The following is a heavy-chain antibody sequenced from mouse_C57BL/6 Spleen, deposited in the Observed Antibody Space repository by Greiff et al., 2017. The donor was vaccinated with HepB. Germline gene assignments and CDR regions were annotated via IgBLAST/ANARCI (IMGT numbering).Heavy chain of an antibody. D-gene: IGHD2-5*01. Sequence: QVQLQQPGAELVKPGASVKLSCKASGYTFTSYWMHWVKQRPGRGLEWIGDIYPGSGSTNYNEKFKSKATLTVDTSSSTAYMQLSSLTSEDSAVYYCARGDSNYPYYAMDYWGQGTSVTVSS. CDR3: ARGDSNYPYYAMDY. CDR1: GYTFTSYW. CDR2: IYPGSGST. V-gene: IGHV1-55*01. J-gene: IGHJ4*01.